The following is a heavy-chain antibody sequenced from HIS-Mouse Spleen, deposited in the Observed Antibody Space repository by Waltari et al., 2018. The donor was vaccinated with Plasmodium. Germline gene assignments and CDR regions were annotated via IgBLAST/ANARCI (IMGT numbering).Heavy chain of an antibody. J-gene: IGHJ4*02. V-gene: IGHV1-2*02. Sequence: QVQLVPSGAAVKTPGASVQVSCKASGSTFTGSYMHWVRQAPGQGLEGMGWINPNSGGTNYAQKFQGRVTMTRDTSISTAYMELSRLRSDDTAVYYCARDLAAAGHFDYWGQGTLVTVSS. CDR1: GSTFTGSY. CDR3: ARDLAAAGHFDY. CDR2: INPNSGGT. D-gene: IGHD6-13*01.